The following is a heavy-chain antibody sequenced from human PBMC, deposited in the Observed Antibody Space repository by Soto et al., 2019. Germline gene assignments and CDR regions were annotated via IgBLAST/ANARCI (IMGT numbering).Heavy chain of an antibody. J-gene: IGHJ6*02. CDR3: AKAPXXPLKLRYFDWSPDV. D-gene: IGHD3-9*01. CDR1: GFTFDDYA. Sequence: GGSLRLSCAASGFTFDDYAMHWVRLAPGEGLEWAAAISVXXGSTYYADSEKGRFPISRDNLQMNSLRAEDTPVYYCAKAPXXPLKLRYFDWSPDVWGQGTTGTVSS. CDR2: ISVXXGST. V-gene: IGHV3-23*01.